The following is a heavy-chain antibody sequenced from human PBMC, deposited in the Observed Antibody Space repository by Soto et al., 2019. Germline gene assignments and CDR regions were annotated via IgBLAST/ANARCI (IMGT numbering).Heavy chain of an antibody. CDR1: GGSISSGGYY. J-gene: IGHJ4*02. CDR2: IYYNGDT. Sequence: SETLSLTCTVSGGSISSGGYYWSWIRQHPGKGLEWIGYIYYNGDTYYNPSLKSRVSISIDTSKNQFPLRLPSVPAADTAVYYCARSHRDNWGSPDYFDYWGQGTLVTVSS. V-gene: IGHV4-31*03. CDR3: ARSHRDNWGSPDYFDY. D-gene: IGHD7-27*01.